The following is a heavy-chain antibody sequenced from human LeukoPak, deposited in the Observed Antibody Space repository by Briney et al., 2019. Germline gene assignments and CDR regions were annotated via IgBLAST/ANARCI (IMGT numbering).Heavy chain of an antibody. D-gene: IGHD3-10*01. CDR2: INAGNGNT. J-gene: IGHJ5*02. CDR3: ARAITMVRGVIIGDYNWFDP. CDR1: GYTFTSYA. V-gene: IGHV1-3*01. Sequence: GASVKVSCKASGYTFTSYAMHWVRQAPGQRLEWMGWINAGNGNTKYSQKFQGRVTITRDTSASTAYMELSSLRSEDTAVYYCARAITMVRGVIIGDYNWFDPWGQGTLVTVSS.